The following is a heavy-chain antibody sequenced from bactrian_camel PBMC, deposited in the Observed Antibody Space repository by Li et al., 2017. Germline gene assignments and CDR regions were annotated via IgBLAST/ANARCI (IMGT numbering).Heavy chain of an antibody. CDR1: RRTGGC. Sequence: QVQLVESGGGSVQAGGSLNLSCVASRRTGGCMGWFRQAPGQEREGVASINTVGAGIYYADSVKGRFTISEDNAKNTTYLQMNSLKAEDTAVYYCAPDTPVVADDWGNYWGQGTQVTVS. CDR3: APDTPVVADDWGNY. CDR2: INTVGAGI. V-gene: IGHV3S45*01. D-gene: IGHD6*01. J-gene: IGHJ4*01.